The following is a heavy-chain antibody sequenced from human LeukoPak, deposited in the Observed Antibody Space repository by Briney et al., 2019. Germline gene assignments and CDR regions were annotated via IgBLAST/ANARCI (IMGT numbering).Heavy chain of an antibody. CDR2: ISGGGGST. V-gene: IGHV3-23*01. Sequence: GGSLRLYCAASGFTFNKFARSWVGQVPGKGLEWVSAISGGGGSTHYADSVKGRFTISRDKSKNTLRRQMNSLIADDTALYYCARGGEQVSHFDYWGQGTLVTVSS. CDR1: GFTFNKFA. CDR3: ARGGEQVSHFDY. J-gene: IGHJ4*02. D-gene: IGHD3-16*01.